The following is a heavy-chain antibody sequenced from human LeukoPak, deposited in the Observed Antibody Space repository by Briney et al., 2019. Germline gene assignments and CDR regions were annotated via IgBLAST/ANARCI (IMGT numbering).Heavy chain of an antibody. J-gene: IGHJ4*02. Sequence: SETLSLTCAVSGYSISSGHYWGWIRQPPGKGLEWIGSSYHTGNTDYNPSLKSRVTVSVDTSKNQFPLTLSSVTAADTAVYYCARVAGGSSDYWGQGTLVTVSS. CDR2: SYHTGNT. V-gene: IGHV4-38-2*01. CDR3: ARVAGGSSDY. D-gene: IGHD2-15*01. CDR1: GYSISSGHY.